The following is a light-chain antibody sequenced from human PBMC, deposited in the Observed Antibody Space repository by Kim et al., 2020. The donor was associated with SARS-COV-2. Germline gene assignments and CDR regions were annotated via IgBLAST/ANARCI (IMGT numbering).Light chain of an antibody. Sequence: EIVLTQSPGTLSLSPGERATLSCRTSQSINTNYLAWFQQKPGQAPRLLIHGTSTRATGIPDRFSGSGSGTDFTLTIGRLEPEDFAVYYCQQFGSSPWTFGQGTKVDIK. CDR1: QSINTNY. J-gene: IGKJ1*01. CDR2: GTS. V-gene: IGKV3-20*01. CDR3: QQFGSSPWT.